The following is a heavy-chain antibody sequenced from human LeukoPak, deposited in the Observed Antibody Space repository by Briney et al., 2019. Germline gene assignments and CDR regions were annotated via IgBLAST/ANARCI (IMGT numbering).Heavy chain of an antibody. D-gene: IGHD6-19*01. J-gene: IGHJ3*02. CDR2: IRSKANSYAT. CDR1: GFTFSGSA. V-gene: IGHV3-73*01. Sequence: PGGSLRLSCAASGFTFSGSAMHWVRQASGKGLEWVGRIRSKANSYATAYAASVKGRFTISRDDSKNTAYLQMNSLKTEDTAVYYCTRLPQLWLAIDAFDIWGQGTMVTVSS. CDR3: TRLPQLWLAIDAFDI.